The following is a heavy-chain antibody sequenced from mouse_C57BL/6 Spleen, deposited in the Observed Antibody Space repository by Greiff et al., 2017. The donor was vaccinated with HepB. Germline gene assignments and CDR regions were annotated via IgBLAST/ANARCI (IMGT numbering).Heavy chain of an antibody. J-gene: IGHJ3*01. D-gene: IGHD2-4*01. Sequence: QVQLQQSGPELVKPGASVKISCKASGYAFSSSWMNWVKQRPGKGLEWIGRIYPGDGDTNYNGKFKGKATLTADKSSSTAYMQLSSLTSEDSAVYFCVGDYDYSWFAYWGQGTLVTVSA. V-gene: IGHV1-82*01. CDR1: GYAFSSSW. CDR3: VGDYDYSWFAY. CDR2: IYPGDGDT.